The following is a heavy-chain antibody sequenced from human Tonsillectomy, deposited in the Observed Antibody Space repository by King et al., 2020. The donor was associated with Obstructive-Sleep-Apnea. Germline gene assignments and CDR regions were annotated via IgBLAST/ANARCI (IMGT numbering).Heavy chain of an antibody. CDR1: GFRFSDYY. J-gene: IGHJ4*02. V-gene: IGHV3-11*01. D-gene: IGHD2-21*02. Sequence: VQLVQSGGGLVKPGGSLRLSCAASGFRFSDYYMSWIRQVPGKGLECVSYISSSGRTIYYADSVKGRFTISRDNAKKSLYLQMNSLRVEATALYYCVRGGEWIAYCRGDCSIGRYWGQGPLVTVPS. CDR2: ISSSGRTI. CDR3: VRGGEWIAYCRGDCSIGRY.